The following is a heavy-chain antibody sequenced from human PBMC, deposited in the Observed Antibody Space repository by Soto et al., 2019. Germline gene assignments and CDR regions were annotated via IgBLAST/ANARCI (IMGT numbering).Heavy chain of an antibody. V-gene: IGHV6-1*01. J-gene: IGHJ6*02. Sequence: SQTLSLTCDISGDSVSSNSAAWDWIRQSPSRGLEWLGRTYYRSKWYNDYAVSVKSRITLTQDTSKNQFSLQLNSVTPEDTAVYYWARDIGWGYRIPSKAQTYYYGMDVWGQGTMVTVSS. CDR2: TYYRSKWYN. D-gene: IGHD3-16*02. CDR3: ARDIGWGYRIPSKAQTYYYGMDV. CDR1: GDSVSSNSAA.